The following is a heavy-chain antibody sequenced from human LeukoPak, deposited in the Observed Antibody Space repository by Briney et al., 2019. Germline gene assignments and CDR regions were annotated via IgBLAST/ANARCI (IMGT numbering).Heavy chain of an antibody. CDR3: ARKGYYDGSGFSPDAFDI. J-gene: IGHJ3*02. Sequence: SETLSLTCTVSGGSISSSSYYWSWIRQPPGKGLEWIGYTYYSGSTNYNPSLKSRVTISLDTSKNQFSLKLSSVTAADTAVYYCARKGYYDGSGFSPDAFDIWGQGTMVTVSS. CDR2: TYYSGST. CDR1: GGSISSSSYY. D-gene: IGHD3-22*01. V-gene: IGHV4-61*05.